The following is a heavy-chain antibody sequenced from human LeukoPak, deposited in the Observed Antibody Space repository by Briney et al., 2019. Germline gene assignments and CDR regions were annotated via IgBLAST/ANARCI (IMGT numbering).Heavy chain of an antibody. V-gene: IGHV4-39*01. CDR3: ARHGLRYCSSTSCYPLNWFDP. J-gene: IGHJ5*02. Sequence: PGGSLRLSCAASGFTFSSYWMHWVRQAPGKGLEWIGSIYYSGSTYYNPSLKSRVTISVDTSKNQFSLKLSSVTAADTAVYYCARHGLRYCSSTSCYPLNWFDPWGQGTLVTVSS. D-gene: IGHD2-2*01. CDR2: IYYSGST. CDR1: GFTFSSYW.